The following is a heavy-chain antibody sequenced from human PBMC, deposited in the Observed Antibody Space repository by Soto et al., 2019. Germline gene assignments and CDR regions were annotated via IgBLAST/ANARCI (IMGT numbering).Heavy chain of an antibody. J-gene: IGHJ4*02. V-gene: IGHV4-31*03. D-gene: IGHD6-13*01. Sequence: QVQLQESGPGLVKPSQTLSLTCTVSGGSISSGGYYWSWIRQHPGKGLEWIGYIYYSGSTYYNPSLKSRVTXXLXTXMNQFSLKLSSVTAADTAVYYCARDGSYSSSWYFDYWGQGTLVTVSS. CDR2: IYYSGST. CDR3: ARDGSYSSSWYFDY. CDR1: GGSISSGGYY.